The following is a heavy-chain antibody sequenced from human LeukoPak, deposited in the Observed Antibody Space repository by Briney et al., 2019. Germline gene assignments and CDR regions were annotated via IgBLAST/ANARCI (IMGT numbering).Heavy chain of an antibody. CDR1: GGSISNYY. CDR3: AREGLLWFGDYYGMDV. J-gene: IGHJ6*04. CDR2: IYYTGNT. D-gene: IGHD3-10*01. V-gene: IGHV4-59*01. Sequence: KPSETLSLTCTVSGGSISNYYWTWIRQPSGKGLEWIGCIYYTGNTNYNSSLKSRATILVDTSKNQFSLKLNSVTAADTAVYYCAREGLLWFGDYYGMDVWGKGTTVTVSS.